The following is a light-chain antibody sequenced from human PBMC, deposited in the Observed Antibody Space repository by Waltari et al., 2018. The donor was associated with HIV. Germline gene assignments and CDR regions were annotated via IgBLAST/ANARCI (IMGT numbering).Light chain of an antibody. CDR3: GTWDTSVSSVV. CDR1: ASNIDNNY. CDR2: DND. Sequence: QSVLTQPPSVSAAPGQTVTISCSGSASNIDNNYVSWYQLLPGTAPKLLIYDNDEGPSGVPDLFSGSKTGTSVTLDITGRQTGDEADYSGGTWDTSVSSVVFGGGTKLTVL. J-gene: IGLJ3*02. V-gene: IGLV1-51*01.